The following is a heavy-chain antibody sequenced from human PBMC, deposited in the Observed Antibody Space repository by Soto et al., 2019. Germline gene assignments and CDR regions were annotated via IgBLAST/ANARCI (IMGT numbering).Heavy chain of an antibody. J-gene: IGHJ4*02. D-gene: IGHD6-13*01. Sequence: QVQLVYSGAEVKKPGASVKLSCKAAGYTFIDYYIHWVRQAPGQGLEWRGIFNPTSGSINYAKKFQGRATLTIDTSTRTVHMELSSLRFDDTAVCYFARDLAAGDYWGQGPLVTVSS. CDR3: ARDLAAGDY. CDR1: GYTFIDYY. CDR2: FNPTSGSI. V-gene: IGHV1-46*01.